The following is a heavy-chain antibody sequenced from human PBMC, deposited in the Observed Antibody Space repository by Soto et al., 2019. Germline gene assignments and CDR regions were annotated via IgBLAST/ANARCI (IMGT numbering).Heavy chain of an antibody. V-gene: IGHV1-24*01. CDR1: GYTLTELF. CDR2: FDPEDGET. CDR3: ATVDRVGVHYYGSGSYPFDY. D-gene: IGHD3-10*01. Sequence: ASVKVSCKVSGYTLTELFMHRVRQAPGKRLEWMGGFDPEDGETIYAQKFQGRVTMTEDTSTGTAYMELSSLRSEDTAVYYCATVDRVGVHYYGSGSYPFDYWGQGTLVTVSS. J-gene: IGHJ4*02.